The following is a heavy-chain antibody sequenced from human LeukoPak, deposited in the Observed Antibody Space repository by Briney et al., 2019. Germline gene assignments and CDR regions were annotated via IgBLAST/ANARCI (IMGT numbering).Heavy chain of an antibody. CDR2: INPSSGGT. CDR3: ARDVLQQPPYYYMDV. D-gene: IGHD6-13*01. J-gene: IGHJ6*03. CDR1: GYTFTGYY. Sequence: ASVKVYCKASGYTFTGYYMHRVRQAPGQVLESMGWINPSSGGTNYAQKFQGRVTMTRDTSISTAYMELSRLRSDDTAVYYCARDVLQQPPYYYMDVWGKGTTVTVSS. V-gene: IGHV1-2*02.